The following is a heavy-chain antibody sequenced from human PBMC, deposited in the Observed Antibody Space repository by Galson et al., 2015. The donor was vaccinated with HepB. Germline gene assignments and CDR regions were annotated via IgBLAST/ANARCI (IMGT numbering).Heavy chain of an antibody. CDR1: GFAFSNAW. CDR3: TTALWYYYYYYMDV. J-gene: IGHJ6*03. CDR2: IKSKTDGGTT. V-gene: IGHV3-15*07. Sequence: SLRLSCAASGFAFSNAWMNWVRQAPGKGLEWVGRIKSKTDGGTTDYAAPVKGRFTISRDDSKNTLYLQMNSLKTEDTAVYYCTTALWYYYYYYMDVWGKGTTVTVSS. D-gene: IGHD3-16*01.